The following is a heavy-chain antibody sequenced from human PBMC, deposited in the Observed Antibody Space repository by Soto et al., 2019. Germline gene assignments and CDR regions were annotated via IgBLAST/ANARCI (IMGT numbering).Heavy chain of an antibody. D-gene: IGHD2-8*01. Sequence: QVELVQSGTEVKKPGASVKVSCEASSFTFIDFYIHWLRQAPGQGLEWMGWINAKNGGTRYAEKFQDRLTLTRDRSVRTAYLELQRLRSDDTAVYYCARSHCTDAICYPEVIPSWGQGTLVTVS. V-gene: IGHV1-2*02. J-gene: IGHJ5*02. CDR1: SFTFIDFY. CDR3: ARSHCTDAICYPEVIPS. CDR2: INAKNGGT.